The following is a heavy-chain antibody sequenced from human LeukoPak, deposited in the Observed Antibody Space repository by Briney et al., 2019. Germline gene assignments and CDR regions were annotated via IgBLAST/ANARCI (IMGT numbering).Heavy chain of an antibody. CDR1: GGSISSYY. D-gene: IGHD2-15*01. J-gene: IGHJ3*02. CDR2: IYYSGST. V-gene: IGHV4-59*01. Sequence: SETLSLTCTVSGGSISSYYWSWIWQPPGKGLEWIGYIYYSGSTNYNPSLKSRVTISVDTSKNQFSLKLSSVTAADTAVYYCARADCSGGSCYRSQGAFDIWGQGTMVTVSS. CDR3: ARADCSGGSCYRSQGAFDI.